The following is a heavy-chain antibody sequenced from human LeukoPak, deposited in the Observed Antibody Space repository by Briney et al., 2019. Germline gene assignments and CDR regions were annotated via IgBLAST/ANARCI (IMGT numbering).Heavy chain of an antibody. D-gene: IGHD2-2*01. CDR3: ARDRSVLYCSSTSCYPFDI. Sequence: SETLSLTCTVSGGSISSSSYYGGWIRQPPGKGLEGIGCVYYSGSTYYNPSLKSRVTISVDTSKNQFSLKLSSVTAADTAVYYCARDRSVLYCSSTSCYPFDIWGQGTMVTVSS. V-gene: IGHV4-39*07. CDR1: GGSISSSSYY. J-gene: IGHJ3*02. CDR2: VYYSGST.